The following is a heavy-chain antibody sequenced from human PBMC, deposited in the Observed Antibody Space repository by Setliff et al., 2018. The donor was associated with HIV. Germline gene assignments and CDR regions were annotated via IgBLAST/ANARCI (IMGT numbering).Heavy chain of an antibody. CDR2: VYASAYS. V-gene: IGHV4-4*07. J-gene: IGHJ2*01. CDR1: GDSIGDYY. D-gene: IGHD3-10*01. CDR3: ARDWVTRSNYYGSGSPWYFDF. Sequence: KPSETLSLTCTVSGDSIGDYYWKWIRQPAGKGLEWIWRVYASAYSNYNPSLKSRVTMSVDTSQNQFSLKLRSVNAAETAVYYCARDWVTRSNYYGSGSPWYFDFWGRGILVTVSS.